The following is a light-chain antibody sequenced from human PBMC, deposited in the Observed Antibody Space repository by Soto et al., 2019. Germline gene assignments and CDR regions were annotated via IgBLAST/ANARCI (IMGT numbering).Light chain of an antibody. J-gene: IGKJ5*01. CDR1: QSVSSY. CDR2: DAS. CDR3: QQYGSSRIT. Sequence: EIVLIQSPATLSLSPGERSTLSCMAIQSVSSYLAWYQQKAGQAPRLLIYDASNRATGIPDRFSGSGSGTDFTLTISRLEPEDFAVYYCQQYGSSRITFGQGTRLEIK. V-gene: IGKV3-20*01.